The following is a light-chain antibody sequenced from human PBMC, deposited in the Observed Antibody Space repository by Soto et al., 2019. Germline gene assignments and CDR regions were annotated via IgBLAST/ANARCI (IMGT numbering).Light chain of an antibody. CDR1: SSNLGADYD. CDR2: GNI. J-gene: IGLJ3*02. CDR3: ATWDDNLSGPSGV. Sequence: QSVLTQPPSVSGAPGQRVTISCTGSSSNLGADYDVHWYQLLPGTAPKLLIYGNINRPSGVPDRFSGSKSGTSASLTISDLRSEDEADYYCATWDDNLSGPSGVFGGGTKLTVL. V-gene: IGLV1-40*01.